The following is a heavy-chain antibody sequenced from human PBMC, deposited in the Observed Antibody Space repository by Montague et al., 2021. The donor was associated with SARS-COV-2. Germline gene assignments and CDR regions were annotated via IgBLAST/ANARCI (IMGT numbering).Heavy chain of an antibody. J-gene: IGHJ4*02. CDR2: IYWDDDK. CDR1: GFSLSTSGVG. CDR3: AHRRPLWGYFDY. Sequence: PALVKPTQTLTLTCTFSGFSLSTSGVGVGWIRQPPGKALEWLALIYWDDDKRYSPSLKSRLTITKDTSKTQVVLTMTNMDPVATATYYCAHRRPLWGYFDYWGQGTLVTVSS. D-gene: IGHD7-27*01. V-gene: IGHV2-5*02.